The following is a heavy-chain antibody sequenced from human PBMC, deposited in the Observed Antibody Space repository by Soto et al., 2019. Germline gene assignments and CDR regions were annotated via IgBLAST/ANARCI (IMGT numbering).Heavy chain of an antibody. CDR1: GGSISSGGYY. CDR2: IYYSGST. J-gene: IGHJ3*02. Sequence: PSETLSLTCTVSGGSISSGGYYWSWIRQHPGKGLEWIGYIYYSGSTYYNPSLKSRVTTSVDTSKNQFSLKLSSVTAADTAVYYCARSPELGYCSSTSCHRGAFDIWGQGTMVTVSS. CDR3: ARSPELGYCSSTSCHRGAFDI. V-gene: IGHV4-31*03. D-gene: IGHD2-2*01.